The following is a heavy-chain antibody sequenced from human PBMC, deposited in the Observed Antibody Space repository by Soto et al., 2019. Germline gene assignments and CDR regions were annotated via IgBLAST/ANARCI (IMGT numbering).Heavy chain of an antibody. CDR1: GFTFSSHG. CDR3: ATLGGGYSGYALDY. J-gene: IGHJ4*02. CDR2: IWYDGSNK. D-gene: IGHD5-12*01. V-gene: IGHV3-33*01. Sequence: GGSLRLSCAASGFTFSSHGMHWVRQAPGKGLEWAAIIWYDGSNKYYADSVEGRFTISRDNSKNTVYLQMNSLRAEDTAVYYCATLGGGYSGYALDYWGQGALVTVSS.